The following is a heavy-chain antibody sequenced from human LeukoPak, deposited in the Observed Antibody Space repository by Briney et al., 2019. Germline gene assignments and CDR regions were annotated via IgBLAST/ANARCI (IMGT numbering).Heavy chain of an antibody. J-gene: IGHJ4*02. CDR1: GGTLSSYA. CDR3: ARENHYYDSSGYLDY. CDR2: IIPILGIA. Sequence: GASVKVSCKASGGTLSSYAISWVRQAPGQGLEWMGRIIPILGIANYAQKFQGRVTITADKSTSTAYMELSSLRSEDTAVYYCARENHYYDSSGYLDYWGQGTLVTVSS. D-gene: IGHD3-22*01. V-gene: IGHV1-69*04.